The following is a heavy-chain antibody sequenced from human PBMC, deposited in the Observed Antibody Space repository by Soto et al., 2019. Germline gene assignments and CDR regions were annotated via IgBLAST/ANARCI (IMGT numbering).Heavy chain of an antibody. V-gene: IGHV1-24*01. Sequence: ASVKVSCKFSGYTLTELSMHCVRQAPGKGLEWMGGFDPEDGETIYAQKFQGRVTMTEDTSTDTAYMELSSLRSEDTAVYYCATKGRWYVGYYYYGMDVWGQGTTVTVSS. CDR1: GYTLTELS. D-gene: IGHD6-13*01. CDR2: FDPEDGET. CDR3: ATKGRWYVGYYYYGMDV. J-gene: IGHJ6*02.